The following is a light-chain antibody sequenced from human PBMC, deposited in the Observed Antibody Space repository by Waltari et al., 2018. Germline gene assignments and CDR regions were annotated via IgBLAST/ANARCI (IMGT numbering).Light chain of an antibody. V-gene: IGKV1-5*03. CDR3: QQYNTFPWT. J-gene: IGKJ1*01. CDR2: KAS. Sequence: DIQMTQSPSNLSASVGDRVSITCRASQSSSNWLAWYQQKPGKAPNLLIYKASALESGVPSRFSGSESATDFTLTISGLQPDDFATYFCQQYNTFPWTFGQGTKVEIK. CDR1: QSSSNW.